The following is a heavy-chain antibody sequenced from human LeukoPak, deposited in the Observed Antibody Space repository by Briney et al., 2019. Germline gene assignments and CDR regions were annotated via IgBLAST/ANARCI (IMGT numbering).Heavy chain of an antibody. V-gene: IGHV3-21*01. CDR3: AREGGSGWYILDY. Sequence: GGSLRLSSAASGFTFSSNGVSWVRQAQGKGLEWVTSISSSSSDIYYADSVKGRFTISRDNAKNSLYLQMNSLRAEDTAVYYCAREGGSGWYILDYWGQGTLVTVSS. D-gene: IGHD6-19*01. CDR1: GFTFSSNG. CDR2: ISSSSSDI. J-gene: IGHJ4*02.